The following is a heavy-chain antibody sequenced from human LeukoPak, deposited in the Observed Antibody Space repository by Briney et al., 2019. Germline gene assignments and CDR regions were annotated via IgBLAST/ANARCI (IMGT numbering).Heavy chain of an antibody. Sequence: SETLSLTCSVSGGSISSYYWSWIRQPAGKGLEWIGRIHTSGSTDYNPSLKSRVTMSVDTSKNQFSLKLSSVTAADTAVYYCAREDPSGYYYYMDVWGKGTTVTVSS. CDR3: AREDPSGYYYYMDV. D-gene: IGHD3-10*01. J-gene: IGHJ6*03. CDR1: GGSISSYY. V-gene: IGHV4-4*07. CDR2: IHTSGST.